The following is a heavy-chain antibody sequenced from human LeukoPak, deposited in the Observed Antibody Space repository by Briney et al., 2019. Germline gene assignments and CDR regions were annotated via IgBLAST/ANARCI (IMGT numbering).Heavy chain of an antibody. CDR2: IRKDGSIK. CDR3: AEDWSNSWGSYFDY. D-gene: IGHD3-16*01. J-gene: IGHJ4*02. V-gene: IGHV3-30*02. CDR1: GFTFSSFG. Sequence: GGSLRLSCAASGFTFSSFGMHWVRQAPGKGLEWVAFIRKDGSIKYYADSVQGRFTISRDNSKNTLYLQMNSLRPEDTAVYYCAEDWSNSWGSYFDYWGQGTLVTVSS.